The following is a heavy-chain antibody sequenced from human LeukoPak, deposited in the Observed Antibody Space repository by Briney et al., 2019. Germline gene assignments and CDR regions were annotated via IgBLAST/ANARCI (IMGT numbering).Heavy chain of an antibody. D-gene: IGHD4-23*01. CDR2: ISYDGSNK. V-gene: IGHV3-30*03. CDR3: VRGNDYGGPHY. J-gene: IGHJ4*02. CDR1: GFTFSSYG. Sequence: GGSLRLSCAASGFTFSSYGMHWVRQAPGKGLEWVAVISYDGSNKYYADSVKGRFTISRDNSKNTLYLQMNSLRAEDTAVYYCVRGNDYGGPHYWGQGTLVTVSS.